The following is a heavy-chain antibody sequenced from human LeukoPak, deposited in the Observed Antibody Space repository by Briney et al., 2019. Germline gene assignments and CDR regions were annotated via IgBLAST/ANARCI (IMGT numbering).Heavy chain of an antibody. CDR3: ARNYDSSGYYYVY. CDR1: GFTFSSYS. D-gene: IGHD3-22*01. J-gene: IGHJ4*02. V-gene: IGHV3-21*01. CDR2: ISSSSSYI. Sequence: GGSLSLSCAASGFTFSSYSMNWVRQAPGKGLEWVSSISSSSSYIYYADSVKGRFTISRDNAKNSLYLQMNSLRAEDTAVYYCARNYDSSGYYYVYWGQGTLVTVSS.